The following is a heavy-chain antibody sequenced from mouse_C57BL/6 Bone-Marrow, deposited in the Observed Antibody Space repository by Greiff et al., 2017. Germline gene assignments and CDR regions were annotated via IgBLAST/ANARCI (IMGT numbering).Heavy chain of an antibody. CDR2: IWSGGST. D-gene: IGHD1-1*01. V-gene: IGHV2-2*01. Sequence: VQLQQSGPGLVQPSQSLSITCTVSGFSLTSYGVHWVRQSPGKGLEWLGVIWSGGSTDYNAAFISRLSISKDNSKSQVFFKMNSLQADDTAIYYCARAIYYGTDWYFDVWGTGTTVTVSS. CDR1: GFSLTSYG. J-gene: IGHJ1*03. CDR3: ARAIYYGTDWYFDV.